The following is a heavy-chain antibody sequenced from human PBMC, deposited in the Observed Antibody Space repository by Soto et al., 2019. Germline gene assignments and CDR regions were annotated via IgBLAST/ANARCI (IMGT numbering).Heavy chain of an antibody. D-gene: IGHD2-21*02. Sequence: QVQLQESGPGLVKPSQTLSLTCTVSGGSISSGGYYWSWIRQHPGKGLEWIGYIYYSGSTYYNPSLKRRVNLSLDTYTHQFHLKLSYVTAADTAVYYCEKVCGGDCTHGMDVWGQGTTVTVSS. J-gene: IGHJ6*02. CDR3: EKVCGGDCTHGMDV. V-gene: IGHV4-31*03. CDR2: IYYSGST. CDR1: GGSISSGGYY.